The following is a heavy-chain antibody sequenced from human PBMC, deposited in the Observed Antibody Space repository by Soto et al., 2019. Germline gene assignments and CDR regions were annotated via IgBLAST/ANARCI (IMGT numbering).Heavy chain of an antibody. J-gene: IGHJ4*02. Sequence: GGSLRLSCAASGFTFSTDSMNWVRQAPGKGLEWISYISTRSNSIYYADSVKGRFTVSRDNAKNSLFLQMNRLRDEDTAVYFCARAKYGGAYSPFDYWGPGTLVTVSS. D-gene: IGHD1-26*01. CDR3: ARAKYGGAYSPFDY. CDR1: GFTFSTDS. CDR2: ISTRSNSI. V-gene: IGHV3-48*02.